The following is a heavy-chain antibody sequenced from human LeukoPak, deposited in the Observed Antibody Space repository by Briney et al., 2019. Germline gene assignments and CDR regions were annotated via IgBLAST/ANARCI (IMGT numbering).Heavy chain of an antibody. CDR2: INSDGSST. D-gene: IGHD3-9*01. J-gene: IGHJ4*02. CDR1: GFTFSRYW. Sequence: PGGSLRLSCAASGFTFSRYWMHWVRQAPGKGLVWVSLINSDGSSTSYADPVKGRITISRDNAKNTPYLQMNSLRAEDTAVYYCATLRYFDWSDYWGQGTLVTVSS. V-gene: IGHV3-74*01. CDR3: ATLRYFDWSDY.